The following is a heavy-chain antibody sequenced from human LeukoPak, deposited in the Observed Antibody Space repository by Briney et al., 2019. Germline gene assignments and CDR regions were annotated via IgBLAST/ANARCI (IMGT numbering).Heavy chain of an antibody. J-gene: IGHJ4*02. CDR1: GFTFSSYE. D-gene: IGHD6-13*01. CDR3: ARDEGSSWCDY. Sequence: PGGSLRLSCAASGFTFSSYEMNWVRQAPGKGLEWVSYISSSGSTIYYADSVKGRFTISRDNAKNSLYLQMNSLRAEDTAVYYCARDEGSSWCDYWGQGTLVTVSS. V-gene: IGHV3-48*03. CDR2: ISSSGSTI.